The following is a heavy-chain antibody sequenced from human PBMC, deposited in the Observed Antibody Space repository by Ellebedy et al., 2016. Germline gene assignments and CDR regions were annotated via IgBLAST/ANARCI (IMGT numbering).Heavy chain of an antibody. J-gene: IGHJ6*02. D-gene: IGHD2-21*02. CDR3: AKDEWVSVVTATYYYGMDV. Sequence: GGSLRLSXAASGFTFSSYGMHWVRQAPGKGLEWVAVISYDGSNKYYADSVKGRFTISRDNSKNTLYLQMNSLRAEDTAVYYCAKDEWVSVVTATYYYGMDVWGQGTTVTVSS. CDR2: ISYDGSNK. CDR1: GFTFSSYG. V-gene: IGHV3-30*18.